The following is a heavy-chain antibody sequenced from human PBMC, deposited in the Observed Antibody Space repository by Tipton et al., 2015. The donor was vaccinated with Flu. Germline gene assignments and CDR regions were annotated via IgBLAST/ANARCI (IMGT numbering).Heavy chain of an antibody. D-gene: IGHD3-10*01. V-gene: IGHV4-39*07. Sequence: LRLSCTVSGGSISSSSYYWGWIRQPPGKGLEWIGSIYYSGSTYYNPSLKSRVTISVDTSKNQFSLKLSSVTSADTAVYYCARGDYYGYWYFDLWGSGTLVTVSS. CDR1: GGSISSSSYY. CDR2: IYYSGST. CDR3: ARGDYYGYWYFDL. J-gene: IGHJ2*01.